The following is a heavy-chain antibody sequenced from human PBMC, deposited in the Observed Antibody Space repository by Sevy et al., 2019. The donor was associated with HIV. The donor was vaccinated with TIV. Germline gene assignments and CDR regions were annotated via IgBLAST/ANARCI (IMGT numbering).Heavy chain of an antibody. Sequence: ASVKVSCKASGYTFTTYDIIWVRQATGQGLEWMGWMTPNSGNTGYAQKFQGRVTMTRNTSISTAYMDLSSLRSEDTAVYYCARVHAASGGGNGMDVWGQGTTVTVSS. V-gene: IGHV1-8*01. CDR1: GYTFTTYD. CDR3: ARVHAASGGGNGMDV. J-gene: IGHJ6*02. CDR2: MTPNSGNT. D-gene: IGHD6-13*01.